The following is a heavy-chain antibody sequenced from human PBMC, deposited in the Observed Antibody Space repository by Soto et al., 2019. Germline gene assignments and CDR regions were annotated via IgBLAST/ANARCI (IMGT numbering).Heavy chain of an antibody. D-gene: IGHD3-22*01. Sequence: SETLSLTCTVSGGSISSGDYYWSWIRQPPGKGLECIGYIYYSGSTYYNPSLKSRVTISVDTSKNQFSLKLSSVTAADTAVYYCARFRVYYYDSSRVLFDYWGQGTLVIVSS. J-gene: IGHJ4*02. CDR3: ARFRVYYYDSSRVLFDY. V-gene: IGHV4-30-4*01. CDR1: GGSISSGDYY. CDR2: IYYSGST.